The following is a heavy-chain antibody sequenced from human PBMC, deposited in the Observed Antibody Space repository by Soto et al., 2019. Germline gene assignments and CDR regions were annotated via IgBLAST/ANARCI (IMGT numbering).Heavy chain of an antibody. CDR1: GFTFSSYS. V-gene: IGHV3-21*01. CDR2: ISSSSSYI. J-gene: IGHJ6*02. CDR3: ARGGGYSGYDPHYYYYYGMDV. D-gene: IGHD5-12*01. Sequence: GGSLRLSCAASGFTFSSYSMNWVRQAPGKGLEWVSSISSSSSYIYYADSVKGRFTISRDNAKNSLYLQMNSLRAEDTAVYYCARGGGYSGYDPHYYYYYGMDVWGQGTXVTVSS.